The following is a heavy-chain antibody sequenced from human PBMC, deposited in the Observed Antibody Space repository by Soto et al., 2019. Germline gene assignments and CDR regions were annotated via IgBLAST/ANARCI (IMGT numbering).Heavy chain of an antibody. CDR1: GYTFTSYG. CDR2: ISAYNGNT. J-gene: IGHJ4*02. D-gene: IGHD6-19*01. V-gene: IGHV1-18*01. Sequence: QVQLVQSGAEVKKPGASVKVSCKASGYTFTSYGISWVRQAPGQGLEWMGWISAYNGNTNYAQKLQGRVTMTTDTSTSTADMELRSLRSDDTAVYYCARDVPSEQWLVQNFDYWGQGTLVTVSS. CDR3: ARDVPSEQWLVQNFDY.